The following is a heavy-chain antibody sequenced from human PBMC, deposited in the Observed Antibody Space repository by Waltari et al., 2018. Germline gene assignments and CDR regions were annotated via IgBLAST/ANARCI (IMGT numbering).Heavy chain of an antibody. J-gene: IGHJ4*02. CDR3: ARGHSTGWYLTN. CDR1: GDSINSDY. CDR2: IYYRGTT. Sequence: QLHLQESGPGLVKPSETLSLTCNVSGDSINSDYWGWVRQAPGNGLEWIGYIYYRGTTNYNPSLRGRISISIDASKIQFSLTVNYVTAADTGVYYCARGHSTGWYLTNWGRGTLVTVSS. V-gene: IGHV4-59*01. D-gene: IGHD6-19*01.